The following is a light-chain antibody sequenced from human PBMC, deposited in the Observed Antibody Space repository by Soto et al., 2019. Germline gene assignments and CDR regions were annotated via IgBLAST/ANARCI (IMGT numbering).Light chain of an antibody. V-gene: IGLV2-14*01. CDR2: EVS. Sequence: QSVLTQPASVSGSPGQSISISCTGTSSDVGDYNYVSWYQQHPGKAPKLMIYEVSNRPSGVSNRFSGSKSGNTASLTISGLQAEDEADDYCSSYTSGRTLGFGGGTKLTVL. CDR1: SSDVGDYNY. J-gene: IGLJ2*01. CDR3: SSYTSGRTLG.